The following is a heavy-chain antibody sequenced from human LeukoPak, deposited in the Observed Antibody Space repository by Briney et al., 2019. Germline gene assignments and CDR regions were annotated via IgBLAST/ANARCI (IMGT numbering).Heavy chain of an antibody. Sequence: ASVKVSCKASGYTFTSYDINWVRQATGQGLEWMGWMNPDSGNTGYAQKFQGRVTITRNTSISTAYMELSSLRSEDTAVYYCARGSYSNWFDPWGQGTLVTVSS. CDR1: GYTFTSYD. CDR3: ARGSYSNWFDP. V-gene: IGHV1-8*03. D-gene: IGHD1-26*01. J-gene: IGHJ5*02. CDR2: MNPDSGNT.